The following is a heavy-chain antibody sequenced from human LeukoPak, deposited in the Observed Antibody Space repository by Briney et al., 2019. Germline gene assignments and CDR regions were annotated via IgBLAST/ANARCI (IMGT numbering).Heavy chain of an antibody. CDR2: ISSSSSYI. V-gene: IGHV3-21*04. D-gene: IGHD6-13*01. CDR1: GFTFSSYS. CDR3: AKAVGPYSSSWYDY. J-gene: IGHJ4*02. Sequence: GGSLRLSCAASGFTFSSYSMNWVRQAPGKGLEWVSSISSSSSYIYYADSVKGRFTISRDNAKNSLYLQMNSLRAEDTALYYCAKAVGPYSSSWYDYWGQGTLVTVSS.